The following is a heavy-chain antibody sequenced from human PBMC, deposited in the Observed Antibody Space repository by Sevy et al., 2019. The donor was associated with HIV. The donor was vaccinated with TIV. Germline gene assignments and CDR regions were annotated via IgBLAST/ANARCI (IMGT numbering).Heavy chain of an antibody. D-gene: IGHD3-16*02. J-gene: IGHJ4*02. CDR3: VRTVSGTFRYDDY. V-gene: IGHV3-7*01. Sequence: GGSLRLSCAASGFSFSWYWMSWVRQTPEKGLEWVANIKQDGSEKNYVDSVKGRFTISRDNAKNSLYLQMNSLRAEDTAVYYCVRTVSGTFRYDDYWGQGTLVTVSS. CDR1: GFSFSWYW. CDR2: IKQDGSEK.